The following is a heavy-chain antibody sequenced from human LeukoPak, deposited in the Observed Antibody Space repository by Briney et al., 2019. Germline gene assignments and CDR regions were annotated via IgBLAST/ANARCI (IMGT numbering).Heavy chain of an antibody. Sequence: ASVKVSCKASGYTFTGYYMHWVRQAPGQGLEWMGWINPNSGCTNYAQKFQGRVTITRDTSISTAYMELSRLRSDDTAVYYCAREYYDILTGYYHYWYFDLWGRGTLVTVSS. V-gene: IGHV1-2*02. CDR3: AREYYDILTGYYHYWYFDL. CDR2: INPNSGCT. CDR1: GYTFTGYY. J-gene: IGHJ2*01. D-gene: IGHD3-9*01.